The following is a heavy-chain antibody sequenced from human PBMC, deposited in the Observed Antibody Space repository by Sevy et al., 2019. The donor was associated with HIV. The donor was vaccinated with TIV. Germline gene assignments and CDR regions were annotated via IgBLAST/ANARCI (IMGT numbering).Heavy chain of an antibody. Sequence: GGSLRLSCAASGFTFSSYSMNWVRQAPGKGLEWVSYISSSSSTIYYADSVKGRFTISRDNAKNSLYLQMNSLRDEDTAVYYCARGVYCSGGSCQDYCMDVWGQGTTVTVS. CDR2: ISSSSSTI. J-gene: IGHJ6*02. D-gene: IGHD2-15*01. CDR1: GFTFSSYS. CDR3: ARGVYCSGGSCQDYCMDV. V-gene: IGHV3-48*02.